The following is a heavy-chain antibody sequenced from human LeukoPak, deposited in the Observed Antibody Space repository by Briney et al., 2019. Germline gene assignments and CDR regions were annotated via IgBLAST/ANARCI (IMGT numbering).Heavy chain of an antibody. D-gene: IGHD3-9*01. Sequence: PGGSLRLSCAASGFTFSSYSMNWVRQAPGKGLEWVSSISSSSSYIYYADSVKGRFTISRDNAKNSLYLQMNSLRAEDTAVYYCARDLPYDILTLSALDYWGQGTLVTVSS. J-gene: IGHJ4*02. CDR3: ARDLPYDILTLSALDY. CDR1: GFTFSSYS. V-gene: IGHV3-21*01. CDR2: ISSSSSYI.